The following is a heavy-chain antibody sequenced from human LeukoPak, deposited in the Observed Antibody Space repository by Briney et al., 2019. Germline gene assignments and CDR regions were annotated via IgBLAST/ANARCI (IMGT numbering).Heavy chain of an antibody. CDR1: GFTFSSYA. CDR2: ISGSGNST. CDR3: AKGPRCSSTSCYSMGAFDF. D-gene: IGHD2-2*01. J-gene: IGHJ3*01. Sequence: GGSLRLSCAASGFTFSSYAMSWVRQAPGKGLEWVSAISGSGNSTYYADSVKGRFTISRDNSKNTLYLQMNSLRGQDTAVYYCAKGPRCSSTSCYSMGAFDFWGQGTMVTVSS. V-gene: IGHV3-23*01.